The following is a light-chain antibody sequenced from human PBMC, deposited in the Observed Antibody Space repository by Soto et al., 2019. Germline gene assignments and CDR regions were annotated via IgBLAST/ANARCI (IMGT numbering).Light chain of an antibody. CDR3: CSYAGSSTFLYV. CDR1: SSDVGSYNL. Sequence: XSVLTQPASVSGSHGQSITISCTGTSSDVGSYNLVSWYQQHPGKAPKLMIYEVSKRPSGVSNRFSGSKSGNTASLTISGLQAEDEADYYCCSYAGSSTFLYVFGTGTKVTVL. CDR2: EVS. J-gene: IGLJ1*01. V-gene: IGLV2-23*02.